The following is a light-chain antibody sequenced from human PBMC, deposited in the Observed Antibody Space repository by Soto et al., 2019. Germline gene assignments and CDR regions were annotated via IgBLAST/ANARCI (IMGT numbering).Light chain of an antibody. Sequence: EIVLTQSPGTLSLSPGERATLSCRASLSVSSSYLAWYQQKPGQAPRLLIYGASSRATGIPDRFSGSGSGKDFNLTISKLEPEDFAGYCCQQYGSSPGTFGQGNKLEIK. CDR2: GAS. CDR3: QQYGSSPGT. V-gene: IGKV3-20*01. J-gene: IGKJ2*02. CDR1: LSVSSSY.